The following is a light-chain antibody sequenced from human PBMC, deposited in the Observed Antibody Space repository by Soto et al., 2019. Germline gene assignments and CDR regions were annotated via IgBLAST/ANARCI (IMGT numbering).Light chain of an antibody. J-gene: IGLJ1*01. CDR1: SSDVGGYNY. CDR2: DVS. V-gene: IGLV2-14*03. Sequence: QSALTQPASVSGSPGQSITISCTGTSSDVGGYNYVSWYQQHPGKAPKLMIYDVSNRPSGVSNRFSGSKSGNTASLTISGLQAEDEADYYCSSFTGSSTVVFGTGTKLTVL. CDR3: SSFTGSSTVV.